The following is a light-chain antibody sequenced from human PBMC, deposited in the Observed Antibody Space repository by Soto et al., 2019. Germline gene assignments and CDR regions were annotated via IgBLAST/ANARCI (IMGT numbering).Light chain of an antibody. CDR3: QQYDSSFT. CDR1: QHVTTTY. J-gene: IGKJ4*01. CDR2: GAS. Sequence: IVLTQSPAPLSLSPGERATLSCTASQHVTTTYIAWYQQKFGQAPRLLIYGASTRATGTPDRFTGGGFGTDFTHTISRVEPEDFAVYYCQQYDSSFTFGGGTKVEMK. V-gene: IGKV3-20*01.